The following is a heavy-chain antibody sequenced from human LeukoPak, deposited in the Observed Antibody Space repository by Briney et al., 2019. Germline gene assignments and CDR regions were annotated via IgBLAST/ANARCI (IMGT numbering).Heavy chain of an antibody. D-gene: IGHD3-22*01. V-gene: IGHV3-23*01. CDR2: ISGSCGGA. J-gene: IGHJ4*02. CDR1: GITLSNYG. CDR3: AKRGVVIRVILVGFHKEAYYFDS. Sequence: GGSLRLSCAVSGITLSNYGMTWVREAPGKGLEWVAGISGSCGGANYADSVKGRFTISRDNSKNTLYLQMNSLRAEDTAVYFCAKRGVVIRVILVGFHKEAYYFDSWGQGALVTVSS.